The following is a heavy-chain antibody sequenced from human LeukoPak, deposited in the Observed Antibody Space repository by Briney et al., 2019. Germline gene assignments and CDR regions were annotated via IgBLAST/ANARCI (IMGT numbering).Heavy chain of an antibody. CDR1: GSSLSTSGMC. Sequence: SGPTLVNPTQTLTRTSTFSGSSLSTSGMCVSWIREPPGKALEWLARIDWDDDKYYSTSLKTRLTISKDTSKNQVVLTMTNMDPVDTATYYCARTLSDSRYSYGWWGQGTLVTVSS. J-gene: IGHJ4*02. D-gene: IGHD5-18*01. CDR2: IDWDDDK. CDR3: ARTLSDSRYSYGW. V-gene: IGHV2-70*11.